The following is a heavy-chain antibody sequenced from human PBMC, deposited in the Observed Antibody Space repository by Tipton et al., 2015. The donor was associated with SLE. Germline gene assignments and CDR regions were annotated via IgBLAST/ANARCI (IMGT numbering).Heavy chain of an antibody. CDR3: AREPSWGSDWYFDV. Sequence: SLRLSCAASGFTFSNYWMHWVRQAPGKGLVWVSRINSDETSTFYADSVKGRFTISRDNAKNTLYLQMNSLRAEDTAVYYCAREPSWGSDWYFDVWGRGTLVTVSS. CDR1: GFTFSNYW. CDR2: INSDETST. J-gene: IGHJ2*01. D-gene: IGHD2-2*01. V-gene: IGHV3-74*01.